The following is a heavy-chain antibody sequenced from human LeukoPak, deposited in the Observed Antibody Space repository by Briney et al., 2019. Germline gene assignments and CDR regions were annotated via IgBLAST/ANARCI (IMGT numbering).Heavy chain of an antibody. Sequence: GASVKVSCKASGYTFTGYYMHWVRQAPGQGLEWMGWVSAYNGNTNYAQKLQGRVTMTTDTSTSTAYMELRSLRSDDTAVYYCARDLDWLPYYWGQGTLVTVSS. CDR3: ARDLDWLPYY. V-gene: IGHV1-18*04. CDR1: GYTFTGYY. D-gene: IGHD3-9*01. CDR2: VSAYNGNT. J-gene: IGHJ4*02.